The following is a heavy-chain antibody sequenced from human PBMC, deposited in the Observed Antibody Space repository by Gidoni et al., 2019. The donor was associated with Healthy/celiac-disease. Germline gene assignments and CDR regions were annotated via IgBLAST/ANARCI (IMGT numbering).Heavy chain of an antibody. CDR1: GGASSSGSYH. J-gene: IGHJ5*02. D-gene: IGHD2-15*01. CDR2: IYPSGST. V-gene: IGHV4-61*02. CDR3: ARECGGGSCYDWFDP. Sequence: QVQLQESGPGLVKPSQTLSLPGTVPGGASSSGSYHWCWLRQPAGKGLEWIGRIYPSGSTNYNPSLKSRVTISVDTSKNQFSLKLSSVTAADTAVYYCARECGGGSCYDWFDPWGQGTLVTVSS.